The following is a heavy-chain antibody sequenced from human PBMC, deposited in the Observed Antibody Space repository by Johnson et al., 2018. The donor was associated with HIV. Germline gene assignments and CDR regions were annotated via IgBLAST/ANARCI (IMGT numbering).Heavy chain of an antibody. J-gene: IGHJ3*02. D-gene: IGHD6-13*01. CDR2: INWSGGNT. Sequence: VQLVESGGVVVGVVVQSGGSLRPSCAASRFSFSDYYMRWIRQAPGTGLEWGSGINWSGGNTDYADSVKGRFTISRDNAKNSLYLQMNSLRAEDTALYYCARDPRSWYDDAFVIWGQGTMVTVSS. V-gene: IGHV3-20*04. CDR3: ARDPRSWYDDAFVI. CDR1: RFSFSDYY.